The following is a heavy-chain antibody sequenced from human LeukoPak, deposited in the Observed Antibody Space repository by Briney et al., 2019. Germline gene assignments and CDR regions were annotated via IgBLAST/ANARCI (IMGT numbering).Heavy chain of an antibody. CDR3: ARVHNEGSHYVY. D-gene: IGHD1-26*01. V-gene: IGHV1-18*01. CDR1: GYSLTNYG. Sequence: GASVTVSCKASGYSLTNYGISWVRLAPGQGLEWMGWISGYNGNTNYAQKLQGRVTMTTDTSTSTAYMELRSLRSDDTAVYYCARVHNEGSHYVYWGQGTLVTVSS. CDR2: ISGYNGNT. J-gene: IGHJ4*02.